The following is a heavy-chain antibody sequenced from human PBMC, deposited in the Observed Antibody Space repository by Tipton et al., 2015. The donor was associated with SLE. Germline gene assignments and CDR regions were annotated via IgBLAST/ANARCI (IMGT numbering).Heavy chain of an antibody. CDR1: GGSFSGYY. CDR2: SNHSGST. J-gene: IGHJ4*02. D-gene: IGHD2-2*01. Sequence: TLSLTCAVYGGSFSGYYWSWIRQPPGKGLEWIGESNHSGSTNYNPSLKSRVTISVDTSKDQFSLKLSSVTAADTAVYYCVVCSPASCAYFDYWGQGRLVTVSS. V-gene: IGHV4-34*01. CDR3: VVCSPASCAYFDY.